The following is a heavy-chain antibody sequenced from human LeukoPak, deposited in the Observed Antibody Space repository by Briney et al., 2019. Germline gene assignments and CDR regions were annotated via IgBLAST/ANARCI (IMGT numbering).Heavy chain of an antibody. Sequence: GGSLRLSRAASGFTFSNYAMNWVRQAPGKGLEWVSTIRGVGDSTYYAESVKGRFTMSRDNSKNTVYLQMNSLRVEDTAIYYCAKRADGCSGVSCYYYYMDVWGKGTTVTVSS. CDR3: AKRADGCSGVSCYYYYMDV. V-gene: IGHV3-23*01. CDR2: IRGVGDST. D-gene: IGHD2-15*01. CDR1: GFTFSNYA. J-gene: IGHJ6*03.